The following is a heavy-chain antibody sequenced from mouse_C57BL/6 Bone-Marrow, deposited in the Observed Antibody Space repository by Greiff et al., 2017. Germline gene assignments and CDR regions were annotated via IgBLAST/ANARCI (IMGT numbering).Heavy chain of an antibody. Sequence: VQGVESGAELVKPGASVKLSCKASGFTFTEYTIHWVKQRSGQGLEWIGWFYPGSGSIKYNEKFKDKATLTADKSSSTVYMELSRLSSEDSAVYFCGRYFDDGLTWFAYWGQGTLVTVSA. CDR2: FYPGSGSI. J-gene: IGHJ3*01. D-gene: IGHD2-3*01. CDR3: GRYFDDGLTWFAY. V-gene: IGHV1-62-2*01. CDR1: GFTFTEYT.